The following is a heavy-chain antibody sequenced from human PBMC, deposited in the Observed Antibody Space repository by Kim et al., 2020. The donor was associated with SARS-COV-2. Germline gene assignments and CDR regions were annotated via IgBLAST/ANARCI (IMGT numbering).Heavy chain of an antibody. Sequence: GGSLRLSCAASGLSFRYYAMSWVRQAPGKGLEWVSAISGDTTYYADSVTGRFTISKDNSKNTMYLQMNSLRAEDTALYYCARPWYSGPNDYWGQGNLVTVSS. V-gene: IGHV3-23*01. CDR2: ISGDTT. J-gene: IGHJ4*02. D-gene: IGHD1-26*01. CDR1: GLSFRYYA. CDR3: ARPWYSGPNDY.